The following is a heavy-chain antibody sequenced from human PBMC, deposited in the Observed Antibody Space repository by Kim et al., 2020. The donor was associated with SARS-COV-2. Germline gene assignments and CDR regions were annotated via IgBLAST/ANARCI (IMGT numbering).Heavy chain of an antibody. CDR3: ASSRGYYDSSGQGVFAY. V-gene: IGHV3-21*01. D-gene: IGHD3-22*01. J-gene: IGHJ4*02. CDR2: ISSSSSNI. CDR1: GFTFSSYS. Sequence: GGSLRLSCAASGFTFSSYSMNWVRQAPGKGLEWVSSISSSSSNIYYADSVKGRFTISRDNAKNSLFLHMNSLRAEDTALYYCASSRGYYDSSGQGVFAYWGQGTLVTVSS.